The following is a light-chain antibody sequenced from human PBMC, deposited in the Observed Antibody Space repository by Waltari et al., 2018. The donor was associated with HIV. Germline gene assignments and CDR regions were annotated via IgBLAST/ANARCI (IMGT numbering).Light chain of an antibody. J-gene: IGLJ2*01. Sequence: QSALTQPASVSGSPGQSITISFTGTSSDVGGSNLFSCYQQHPGKAPKLMIYEVSKRPSGVSNRFSGSKSGNTASLTISGLQAEDEADYYCCAYAGSTTYVIFGGGTKLTVL. CDR3: CAYAGSTTYVI. CDR2: EVS. CDR1: SSDVGGSNL. V-gene: IGLV2-23*02.